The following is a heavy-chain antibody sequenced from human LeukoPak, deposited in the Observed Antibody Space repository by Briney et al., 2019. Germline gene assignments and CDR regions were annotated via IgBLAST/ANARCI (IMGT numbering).Heavy chain of an antibody. CDR2: ISGPGDYI. Sequence: GGSLRLSCAASGFTFSSYAMSWVRQAPGKGLEWVSSISGPGDYIYYADSVKGRFTFPRDNSKNTLYLQMSSLRAEDTVVYYCVRQGGRMADIVVSAATSFDYWGQGTPVTVSS. CDR3: VRQGGRMADIVVSAATSFDY. J-gene: IGHJ4*02. V-gene: IGHV3-23*01. D-gene: IGHD2-2*01. CDR1: GFTFSSYA.